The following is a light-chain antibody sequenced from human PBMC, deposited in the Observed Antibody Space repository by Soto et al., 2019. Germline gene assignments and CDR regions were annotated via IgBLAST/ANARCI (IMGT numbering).Light chain of an antibody. Sequence: QSALTQPASVSGSPGQSITISCTGTSSDIGGYNYVSWFQQHPGKAPKLMIYEVTNRPSGVSNRFSGYKSGNTASLTISGLQAEDEADYYCTSYTSTSSTLVFGGGTKVTVL. J-gene: IGLJ3*02. CDR1: SSDIGGYNY. CDR3: TSYTSTSSTLV. V-gene: IGLV2-14*01. CDR2: EVT.